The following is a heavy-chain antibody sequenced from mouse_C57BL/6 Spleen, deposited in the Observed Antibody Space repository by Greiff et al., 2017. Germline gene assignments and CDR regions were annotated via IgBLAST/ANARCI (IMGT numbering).Heavy chain of an antibody. D-gene: IGHD1-1*01. V-gene: IGHV1-64*01. CDR1: GYTFTSYW. Sequence: QVQLQQPGAELVKPGASVKLSCKASGYTFTSYWMHWVKQRPGQGLEWIGMIHPDGGSTNYNEKFKSKATLTVDKSSSTAYMQLSSLTSEDSAVYYCAREITTVGAKAIGYWGQGASVTVSS. J-gene: IGHJ4*01. CDR3: AREITTVGAKAIGY. CDR2: IHPDGGST.